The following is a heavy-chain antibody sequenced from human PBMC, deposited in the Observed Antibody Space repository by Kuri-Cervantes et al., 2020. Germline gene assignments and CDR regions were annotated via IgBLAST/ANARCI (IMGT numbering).Heavy chain of an antibody. CDR2: INPNSGGT. V-gene: IGHV1-2*02. D-gene: IGHD6-25*01. J-gene: IGHJ6*02. CDR3: ARDQGIAADYGMDV. CDR1: GFTFSSYG. Sequence: GESLKISCAASGFTFSSYGMHWVRQAPGQGLEWMGWINPNSGGTNYAQKFQGRVTMTRDTSIRTAYMELSRLRSDDTAVYYCARDQGIAADYGMDVWGQGTTVTVSS.